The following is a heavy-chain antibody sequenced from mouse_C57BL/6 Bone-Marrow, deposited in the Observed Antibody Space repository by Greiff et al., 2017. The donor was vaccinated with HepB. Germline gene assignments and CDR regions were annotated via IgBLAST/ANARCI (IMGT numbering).Heavy chain of an antibody. Sequence: EVQRVESGGGLVKPGGSLKLSCAASGFTFSSYAMSWVRQTPEKRLEWVATISDGGSYTYYPDNVKGRFTISRDNAKNNLYLQMSHLKSEDTAMYYCARQTGMVTTGPLDYWGQGTTLTVSS. J-gene: IGHJ2*01. CDR2: ISDGGSYT. CDR3: ARQTGMVTTGPLDY. CDR1: GFTFSSYA. V-gene: IGHV5-4*01. D-gene: IGHD2-2*01.